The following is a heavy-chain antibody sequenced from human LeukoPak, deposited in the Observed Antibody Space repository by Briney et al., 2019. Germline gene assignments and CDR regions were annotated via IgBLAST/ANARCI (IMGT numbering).Heavy chain of an antibody. CDR2: ITYDGSTK. V-gene: IGHV3-30*04. CDR3: AKDRSWHGLEY. Sequence: PGGPLRLSCAASGFTFSTYAMSWVGQAPGKGLEWATLITYDGSTKYYADSVKGRFTISRDNSKNRLYLQMDSLRGEDTAVYYCAKDRSWHGLEYWGQGALVTVSS. D-gene: IGHD3-16*02. J-gene: IGHJ4*02. CDR1: GFTFSTYA.